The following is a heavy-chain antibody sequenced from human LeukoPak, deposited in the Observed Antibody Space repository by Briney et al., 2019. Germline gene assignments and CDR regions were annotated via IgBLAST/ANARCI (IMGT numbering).Heavy chain of an antibody. V-gene: IGHV1-2*06. D-gene: IGHD2-2*01. CDR3: ARDYCSSTSCLFDC. Sequence: GASVKVSCKASGGTFSSYAISWVRQAPGQGLEWMGRINPNSGDTNYAQKFRGRVTMTRDTSISTAYMELSRLRSDDTAVYYCARDYCSSTSCLFDCWGQGTLVTVSS. J-gene: IGHJ4*02. CDR2: INPNSGDT. CDR1: GGTFSSYA.